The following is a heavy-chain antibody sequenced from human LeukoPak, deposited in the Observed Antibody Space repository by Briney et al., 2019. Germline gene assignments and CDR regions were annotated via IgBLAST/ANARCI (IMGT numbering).Heavy chain of an antibody. CDR1: GFTFSTYG. V-gene: IGHV3-30*02. Sequence: GGSLRLSCAASGFTFSTYGIHWVRQAPGKGLEWVAFIRNDASNKHYADSVKGRFTISRDNSKSTVYLQMNGLRAEDSAVYYCARRGVGDGYSLACWGQGTLVTVSS. CDR3: ARRGVGDGYSLAC. D-gene: IGHD5-24*01. CDR2: IRNDASNK. J-gene: IGHJ4*02.